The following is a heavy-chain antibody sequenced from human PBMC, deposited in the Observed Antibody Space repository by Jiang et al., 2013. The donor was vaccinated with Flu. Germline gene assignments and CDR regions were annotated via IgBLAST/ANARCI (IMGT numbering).Heavy chain of an antibody. Sequence: GSGLVKPSETLSLSCTVSGGSISSSSYYWGWIRQPPGKGLEWIGSIYYSGNTYYNPSLKSRVTISVDTSKNQFSLKLSSVTAAETAVYYCARIVAVAGMTQYYYYGMDVVGPRGPRVTVSS. V-gene: IGHV4-39*01. CDR3: ARIVAVAGMTQYYYYGMDV. CDR1: GGSISSSSYY. CDR2: IYYSGNT. J-gene: IGHJ6*02. D-gene: IGHD6-19*01.